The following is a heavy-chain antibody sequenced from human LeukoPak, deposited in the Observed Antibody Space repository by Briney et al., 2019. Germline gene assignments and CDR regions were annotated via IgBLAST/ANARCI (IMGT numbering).Heavy chain of an antibody. CDR2: IYYSGST. V-gene: IGHV4-39*01. CDR3: AGIVVPAAMLMGGAFDI. Sequence: SETLSLTCTVSGGSISSSSYYWGWIRQPPGKGLEWIGSIYYSGSTYYNPSLKSRVTISVDTSKNQFSLKLSSVTAADTAVYYCAGIVVPAAMLMGGAFDIWGQGTMVTVSS. J-gene: IGHJ3*02. CDR1: GGSISSSSYY. D-gene: IGHD2-2*01.